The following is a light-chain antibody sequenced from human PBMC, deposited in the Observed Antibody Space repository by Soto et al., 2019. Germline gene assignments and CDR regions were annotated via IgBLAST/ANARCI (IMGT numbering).Light chain of an antibody. V-gene: IGLV2-14*01. Sequence: QSALTQPASVCGSPGQSITISCTGSISDIGAYNYVSWFQQYPGKAPKLIISEVSNRPSGVSNRFSGSKSGTAASLTISGLQTEDEADYFCFSFTTDWTHAFGTGTKVTVL. CDR3: FSFTTDWTHA. J-gene: IGLJ1*01. CDR2: EVS. CDR1: ISDIGAYNY.